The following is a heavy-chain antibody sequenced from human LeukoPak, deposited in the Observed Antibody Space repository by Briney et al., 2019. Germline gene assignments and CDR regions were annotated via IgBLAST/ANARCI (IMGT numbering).Heavy chain of an antibody. V-gene: IGHV1-2*02. CDR2: INANSGGT. CDR3: ARGQQGYYYDIGRRHGAFDI. D-gene: IGHD3-22*01. J-gene: IGHJ3*02. Sequence: ASVKVSCKASGYTFTAYYMHWVRQAPGQGLEWMGCINANSGGTDYVQKFQGRVTMTRDTSISTAYMELSRLRSDDTAVYYCARGQQGYYYDIGRRHGAFDIWGQGTMVTVSS. CDR1: GYTFTAYY.